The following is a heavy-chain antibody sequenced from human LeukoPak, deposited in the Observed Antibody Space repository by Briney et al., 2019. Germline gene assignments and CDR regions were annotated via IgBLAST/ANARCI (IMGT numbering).Heavy chain of an antibody. CDR1: GFTFSTYF. Sequence: PGRSLRLSCAASGFTFSTYFMHWVRQAPGKGLEWVADIASDGSHTFYVESVKGRFTISRDNSKNTLYLQMNSLRAEDTAVYFCARERQDIILHSGVFDIWGKGKMVTVSS. J-gene: IGHJ3*02. V-gene: IGHV3-30-3*01. CDR3: ARERQDIILHSGVFDI. CDR2: IASDGSHT. D-gene: IGHD2-21*01.